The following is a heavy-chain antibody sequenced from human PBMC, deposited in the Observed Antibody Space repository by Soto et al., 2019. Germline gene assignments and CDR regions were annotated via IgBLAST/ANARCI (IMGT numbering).Heavy chain of an antibody. CDR1: GGSISSYY. CDR3: ARRHNWNYGWFDP. V-gene: IGHV4-59*08. CDR2: IYYSGST. Sequence: SETLSLTCTVSGGSISSYYWSWIRQPPGKGLEWIGYIYYSGSTNYNPSLKSRVTISVDTSKNQFSLKLNSVTAADTAVYYCARRHNWNYGWFDPWGQGTLVTVSS. J-gene: IGHJ5*02. D-gene: IGHD1-7*01.